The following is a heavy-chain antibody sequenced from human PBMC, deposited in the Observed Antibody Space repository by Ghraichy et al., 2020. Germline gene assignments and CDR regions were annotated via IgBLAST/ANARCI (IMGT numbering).Heavy chain of an antibody. Sequence: GGSLRLSCAASGFRGRSYWMQGVRQAPGKGMVWVSRINSDGSSTSYADSVKGRFTISRDNAKNTLDRQMNSLRAEDTAVYYCARAVSSSYNWFDPWGQGTLVTVSS. CDR2: INSDGSST. CDR3: ARAVSSSYNWFDP. D-gene: IGHD6-13*01. V-gene: IGHV3-74*01. J-gene: IGHJ5*02. CDR1: GFRGRSYW.